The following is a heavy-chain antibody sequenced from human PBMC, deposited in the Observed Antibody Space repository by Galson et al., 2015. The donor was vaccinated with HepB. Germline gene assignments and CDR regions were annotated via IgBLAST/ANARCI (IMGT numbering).Heavy chain of an antibody. Sequence: SLRLSCAASGFTFSSYTMHWVRQAPGKGLEWVAVISYDGSNKYYAASVKGRFTISRDNSKNTLFLQMNSLRAEDTAVYYCARGRFYRQALSPNGMDVWGQGTTVTVSS. D-gene: IGHD2/OR15-2a*01. CDR3: ARGRFYRQALSPNGMDV. V-gene: IGHV3-30*04. CDR1: GFTFSSYT. CDR2: ISYDGSNK. J-gene: IGHJ6*02.